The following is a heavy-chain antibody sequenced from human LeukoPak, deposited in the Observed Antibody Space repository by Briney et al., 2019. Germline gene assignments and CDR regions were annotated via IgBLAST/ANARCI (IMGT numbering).Heavy chain of an antibody. J-gene: IGHJ6*02. D-gene: IGHD2-2*01. CDR3: AKKNPYHFGMDV. CDR1: GGTFSSYA. CDR2: IIPIFGTA. Sequence: ASVKVSCKASGGTFSSYAISWVRQAPGQGLEWMGGIIPIFGTANYAQKVQGRVTMTTDTSTSTAYMELRSLRSDDTAVYYCAKKNPYHFGMDVWGQGTTVTVSS. V-gene: IGHV1-69*05.